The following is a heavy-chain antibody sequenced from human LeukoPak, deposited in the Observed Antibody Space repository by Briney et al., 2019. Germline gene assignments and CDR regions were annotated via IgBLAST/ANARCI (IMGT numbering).Heavy chain of an antibody. Sequence: GGSLRLSCAVSGITLSNYGMSWVRQAPGKGWEWVAGISDSGGSTNYADSVKGRFTISRDNPTNTMYLQMDSVRAEDTAVYFCEKRGVVIRVILVGFHKEAYYFDSWGQGALVTVSS. CDR3: EKRGVVIRVILVGFHKEAYYFDS. CDR2: ISDSGGST. J-gene: IGHJ4*02. CDR1: GITLSNYG. V-gene: IGHV3-23*01. D-gene: IGHD3-22*01.